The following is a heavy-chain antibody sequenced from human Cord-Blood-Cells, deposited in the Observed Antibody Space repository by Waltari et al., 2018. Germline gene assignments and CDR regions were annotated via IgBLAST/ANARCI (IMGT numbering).Heavy chain of an antibody. Sequence: VQLVESGGGVVQLRKSLLLSCEACGLTSSSLGLRGVRQGPSKGLEWVAVILYEGSNKYYADSVKGRFTISRDNSKNTLYLQMNSLRAEDTAVYYCAGAENYWYFDLWGRGTLVTVSS. V-gene: IGHV3-30*03. J-gene: IGHJ2*01. CDR3: AGAENYWYFDL. CDR2: ILYEGSNK. CDR1: GLTSSSLG.